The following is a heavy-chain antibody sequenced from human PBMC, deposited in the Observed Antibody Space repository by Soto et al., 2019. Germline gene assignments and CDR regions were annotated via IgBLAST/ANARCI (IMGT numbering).Heavy chain of an antibody. J-gene: IGHJ3*02. D-gene: IGHD3-10*01. CDR2: IYTSGST. Sequence: PSETLSLTCTVSGGSISSYYWSWIRQPAGKGLEWIGRIYTSGSTNYNPSLKSRVTMSVDTSKNQFSLKLSSVTAADTAVYYCARAPYYGSGSYYNDDAFDIWGQGTMVTVSS. V-gene: IGHV4-4*07. CDR3: ARAPYYGSGSYYNDDAFDI. CDR1: GGSISSYY.